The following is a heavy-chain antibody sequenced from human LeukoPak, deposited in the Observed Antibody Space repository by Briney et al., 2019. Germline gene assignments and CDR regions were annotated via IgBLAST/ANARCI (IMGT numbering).Heavy chain of an antibody. CDR3: ARAHDSSGYYPYYYYYMDV. J-gene: IGHJ6*03. Sequence: SETLSLTCTVSGGSISSYYWSWIRQPPGKRLEWIGYIYYSGSTYYNPSLKSRVTISVDTSKNQFSLKLSSVTAADTAVYYCARAHDSSGYYPYYYYYMDVWGKGTTVTVSS. CDR2: IYYSGST. D-gene: IGHD3-22*01. V-gene: IGHV4-59*04. CDR1: GGSISSYY.